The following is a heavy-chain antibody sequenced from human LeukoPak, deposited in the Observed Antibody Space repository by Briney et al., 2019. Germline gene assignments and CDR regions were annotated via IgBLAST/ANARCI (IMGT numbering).Heavy chain of an antibody. CDR1: GFTFSSYA. D-gene: IGHD2-21*01. CDR2: ISYDGSNK. Sequence: GRSLRLSCAASGFTFSSYAMHWVRQAPGKGLEWVAVISYDGSNKYYADSVKGRFTISRDNSKNTLYLQMNSLRAEDTAVYHCARGHITLYYYGMDVWGQGTTVTVSS. CDR3: ARGHITLYYYGMDV. J-gene: IGHJ6*02. V-gene: IGHV3-30-3*01.